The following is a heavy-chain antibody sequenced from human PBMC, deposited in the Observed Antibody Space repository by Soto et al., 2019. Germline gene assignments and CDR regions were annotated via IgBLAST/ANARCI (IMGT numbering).Heavy chain of an antibody. CDR2: IIPIFGTA. CDR3: ATYSGWYEDYYYYYGMDV. CDR1: GGTFSSYA. D-gene: IGHD6-19*01. J-gene: IGHJ6*02. Sequence: GASVKVSCKASGGTFSSYAISWVRQAPGQGLGWMGGIIPIFGTANYAQKFQGRVTITADKSTSTAYMELSSLRSEDTAVYYCATYSGWYEDYYYYYGMDVWGQGTTVTVSS. V-gene: IGHV1-69*06.